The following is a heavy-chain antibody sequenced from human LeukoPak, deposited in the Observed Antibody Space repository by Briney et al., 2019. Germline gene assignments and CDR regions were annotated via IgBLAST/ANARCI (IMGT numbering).Heavy chain of an antibody. J-gene: IGHJ4*02. V-gene: IGHV3-30*18. Sequence: PGGSLRLSCAASGFTFSSYGMHWVRQAPGKGLEWVAVVSYDGSNKYYADSVKGRFTISRDNAKNTLYLQMNSLRAEDTAVYYCEKDQQQWLAYYYDYWGQGTLVTVSS. CDR3: EKDQQQWLAYYYDY. CDR1: GFTFSSYG. D-gene: IGHD6-19*01. CDR2: VSYDGSNK.